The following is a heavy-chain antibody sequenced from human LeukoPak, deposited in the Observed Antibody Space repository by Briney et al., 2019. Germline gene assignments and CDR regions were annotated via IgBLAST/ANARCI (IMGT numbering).Heavy chain of an antibody. D-gene: IGHD3-10*01. V-gene: IGHV1-18*01. CDR1: VYTFTSYG. CDR3: ARVPPINYGSGSYYDPPPFDY. CDR2: ISAYNSNT. J-gene: IGHJ4*02. Sequence: GASVKVSCKASVYTFTSYGISWVRQAPGQGLEWMGWISAYNSNTNYAQKLQGRVTMTTDTSTSTAYMELRSLRSDDTAVYYCARVPPINYGSGSYYDPPPFDYWGQGTLVTVSS.